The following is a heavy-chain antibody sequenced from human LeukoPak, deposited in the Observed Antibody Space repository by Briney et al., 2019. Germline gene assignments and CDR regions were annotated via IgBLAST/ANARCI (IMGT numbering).Heavy chain of an antibody. V-gene: IGHV3-21*01. CDR1: GFTFSSYA. CDR3: ARERLTGTTFGYGMDV. J-gene: IGHJ6*02. CDR2: ISGSATSK. D-gene: IGHD1-20*01. Sequence: GGSLRLSCATSGFTFSSYAMSWVRQAPGKGLEWISGISGSATSKYYADSVKGRFTVSRDNAKNSLYLQMNSLRPEDTAVYYCARERLTGTTFGYGMDVWGQGTTVTVSS.